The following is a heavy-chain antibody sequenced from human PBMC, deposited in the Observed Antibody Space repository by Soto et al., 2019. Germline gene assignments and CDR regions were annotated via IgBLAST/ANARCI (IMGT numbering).Heavy chain of an antibody. D-gene: IGHD4-17*01. CDR3: ARIAVTHGRRVYYYYYMDV. CDR2: INHSGST. J-gene: IGHJ6*03. Sequence: SETLSLTCAVYGGSFSGYYWSWIRQPPGKGLEWIGEINHSGSTNYNPSLKSRVTISVDTSKNQFSLKLSSVTAADTAVYYCARIAVTHGRRVYYYYYMDVWGKGTTVTVSS. CDR1: GGSFSGYY. V-gene: IGHV4-34*01.